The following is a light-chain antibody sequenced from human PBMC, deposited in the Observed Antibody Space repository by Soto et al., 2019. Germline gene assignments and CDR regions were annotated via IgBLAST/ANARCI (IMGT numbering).Light chain of an antibody. Sequence: DIQMTQSPSTLSASVGDRVTITCRASQSIKNWLAWYQQKPGEAPKLLIYKASTLESGVPSRFSGSGSGTEFTLTISCLQRDDVETYYCQQYNSYSQFTFGPGTKVDIK. J-gene: IGKJ3*01. V-gene: IGKV1-5*03. CDR1: QSIKNW. CDR2: KAS. CDR3: QQYNSYSQFT.